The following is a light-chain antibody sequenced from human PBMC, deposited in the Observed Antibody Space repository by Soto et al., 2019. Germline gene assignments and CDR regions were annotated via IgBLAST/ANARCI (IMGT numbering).Light chain of an antibody. V-gene: IGKV3-20*01. J-gene: IGKJ1*01. CDR1: QSVSRTF. CDR3: QQYGTSPRGT. CDR2: GAS. Sequence: DIVLTQSPGTLSLSPGERATLSCRASQSVSRTFFAWYQQKPGQAPRLLMFGASNRATGIPDRFSGSGSGTDFTLTISRLEPEDFAMYYCQQYGTSPRGTFGQGTKVEVK.